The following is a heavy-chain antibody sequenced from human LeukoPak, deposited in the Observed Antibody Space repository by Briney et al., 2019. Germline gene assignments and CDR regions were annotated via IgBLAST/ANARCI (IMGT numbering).Heavy chain of an antibody. CDR3: ARVLRYCSGGNCYSGGLGYMDV. CDR2: IKQDGSDK. Sequence: GGSLRLSCAASGFTFSSYWMSWVRQAPGKGLEWVAIIKQDGSDKYYVDSVKGRFTISRDNAKNSLYLQMNSLRAEDTAVYYCARVLRYCSGGNCYSGGLGYMDVWGKGTTVTISS. V-gene: IGHV3-7*03. J-gene: IGHJ6*03. D-gene: IGHD2-15*01. CDR1: GFTFSSYW.